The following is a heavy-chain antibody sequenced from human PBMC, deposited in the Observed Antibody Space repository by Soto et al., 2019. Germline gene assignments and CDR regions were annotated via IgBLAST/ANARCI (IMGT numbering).Heavy chain of an antibody. D-gene: IGHD3-22*01. CDR1: GYTFTGYY. Sequence: ASVKVSCKASGYTFTGYYLHWVRQAPGQGREGMGWINPNSAGSKYIEKFQGRVTTTRDPSISTAYIELRSLRSDDTAVYYCVRSKDSSGYIDYWGQGTLVTVSP. V-gene: IGHV1-2*02. CDR3: VRSKDSSGYIDY. CDR2: INPNSAGS. J-gene: IGHJ4*02.